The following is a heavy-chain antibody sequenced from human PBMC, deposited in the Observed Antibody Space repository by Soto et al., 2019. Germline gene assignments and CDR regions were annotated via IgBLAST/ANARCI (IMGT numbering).Heavy chain of an antibody. CDR1: GYTFTGYY. V-gene: IGHV1-2*02. D-gene: IGHD2-2*01. CDR2: INPNSGGT. J-gene: IGHJ4*02. Sequence: QVQLVQSGAEVKKPGASAKVSCKASGYTFTGYYMHWVRQAPGQGLEWMGWINPNSGGTNYAQKFQGRVTMTRDTSISTAYMELSRLRSDDTAVYYCARDKRYCSSTSCYLFDYWGQGTLVTVSS. CDR3: ARDKRYCSSTSCYLFDY.